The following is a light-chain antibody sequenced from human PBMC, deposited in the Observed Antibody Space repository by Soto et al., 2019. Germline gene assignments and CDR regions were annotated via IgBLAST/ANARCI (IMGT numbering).Light chain of an antibody. CDR1: QGINNY. CDR2: AAS. CDR3: QQYKSYPHT. J-gene: IGKJ2*01. V-gene: IGKV1-16*01. Sequence: DIQMTQSPSSLSASIGDRVTITCRASQGINNYLAWFQQKTGEAPKSLISAASTLQSGVPSRFSGKVSGTDFTLTISGLQPEDFATYYCQQYKSYPHTFGQGTRLEI.